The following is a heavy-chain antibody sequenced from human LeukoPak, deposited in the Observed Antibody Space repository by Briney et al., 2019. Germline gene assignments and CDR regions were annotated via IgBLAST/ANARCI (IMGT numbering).Heavy chain of an antibody. V-gene: IGHV3-21*01. D-gene: IGHD2-2*01. J-gene: IGHJ6*02. CDR1: GFTFSSYS. CDR2: ISSSSSYI. Sequence: GGSLRLSCAASGFTFSSYSMNWVRQAPGKGLEWVSSISSSSSYIYYADSVKGRFTISRDNAKNSLYLQMNSLRAEDTAVYYCARVGGFCSSTTCYGNLGMDVWGHGTTVTVSS. CDR3: ARVGGFCSSTTCYGNLGMDV.